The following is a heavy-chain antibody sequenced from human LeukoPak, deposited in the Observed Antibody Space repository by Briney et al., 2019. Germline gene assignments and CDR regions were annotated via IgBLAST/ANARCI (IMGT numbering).Heavy chain of an antibody. J-gene: IGHJ4*02. CDR2: INPSGGST. CDR1: GYTFTSYY. CDR3: ARAQEGVRGVNRDPYYFDY. Sequence: ASVKVSCKASGYTFTSYYMHWVRQAPGQGLEWMGIINPSGGSTSYAQKFQGRVTMTSDTSTSTVYMELSSLRSEDTAVYYCARAQEGVRGVNRDPYYFDYWGQGTLVTVSS. D-gene: IGHD3-10*01. V-gene: IGHV1-46*01.